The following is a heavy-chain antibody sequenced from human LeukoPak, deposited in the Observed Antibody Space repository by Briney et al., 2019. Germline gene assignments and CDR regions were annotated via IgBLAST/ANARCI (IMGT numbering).Heavy chain of an antibody. V-gene: IGHV3-23*01. CDR1: GFTFSIYE. J-gene: IGHJ4*02. CDR3: AKDPGYSGYDGFFDY. CDR2: ITGSGGST. Sequence: PGGSLRLSCAAYGFTFSIYEMNWVRQAPGKGLEWVSVITGSGGSTYYVDSVKGRFTISRDNSKNTLYLQMSSLRAEDTAVYYCAKDPGYSGYDGFFDYWGQGTLVTVSS. D-gene: IGHD5-12*01.